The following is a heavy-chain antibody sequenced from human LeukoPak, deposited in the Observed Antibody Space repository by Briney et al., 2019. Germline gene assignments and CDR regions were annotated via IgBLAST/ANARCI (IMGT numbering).Heavy chain of an antibody. V-gene: IGHV4-34*01. CDR2: INHSGST. J-gene: IGHJ1*01. CDR3: AGGPAGGYFQH. CDR1: GGSFSGYY. Sequence: KPSETLSLTCAVYGGSFSGYYWSWIRQPPGKGLEWIGEINHSGSTNYNPSLKSRVTISVDTSKNQFSLKLSSVTAADTAVYYCAGGPAGGYFQHWGQGTLVTVSS. D-gene: IGHD2-15*01.